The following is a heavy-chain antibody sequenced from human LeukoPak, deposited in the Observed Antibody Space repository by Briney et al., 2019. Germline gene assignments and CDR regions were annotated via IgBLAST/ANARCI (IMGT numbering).Heavy chain of an antibody. Sequence: GGTLRLSCAASGFTFSSYWMSWVRQAPGKGLEWVANIKQDGSEKYYVDSVKGRFTISRDNAKNSLYLQMNSLRAEDTAVYYCAREGVAGSFDYWGQGTLVTVSS. CDR2: IKQDGSEK. CDR1: GFTFSSYW. D-gene: IGHD6-19*01. V-gene: IGHV3-7*01. CDR3: AREGVAGSFDY. J-gene: IGHJ4*02.